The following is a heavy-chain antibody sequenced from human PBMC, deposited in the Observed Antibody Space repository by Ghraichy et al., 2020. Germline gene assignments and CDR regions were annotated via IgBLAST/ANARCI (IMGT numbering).Heavy chain of an antibody. J-gene: IGHJ3*02. Sequence: RVSGINRNGGSTGYADSVKGRFTISRYNAKSSLYLQMNSLRAGDTALYHCARSHLHAFDIWGQGTMVTFSS. CDR3: ARSHLHAFDI. CDR2: INRNGGST. V-gene: IGHV3-20*01.